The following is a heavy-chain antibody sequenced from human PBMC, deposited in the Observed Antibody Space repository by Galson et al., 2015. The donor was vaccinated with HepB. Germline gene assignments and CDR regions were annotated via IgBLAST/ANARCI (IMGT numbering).Heavy chain of an antibody. Sequence: LSCAASGFTFNSYWMSWVRQAPGKGLEWIGYIYYTGTTNYNPSLKSRVTISLDTSKNQFSLKLSSVTAADTALYYCARGRTGLYYSDVWGTRTTVTVSS. D-gene: IGHD1-1*01. V-gene: IGHV4-59*01. CDR1: GFTFNSYW. CDR3: ARGRTGLYYSDV. CDR2: IYYTGTT. J-gene: IGHJ6*03.